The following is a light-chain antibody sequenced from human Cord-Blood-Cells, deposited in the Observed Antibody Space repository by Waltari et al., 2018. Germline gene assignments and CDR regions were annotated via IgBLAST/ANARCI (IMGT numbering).Light chain of an antibody. CDR2: CAS. CDR1: QSVLYSSTNKNY. Sequence: DIVMTQSPDSLAVSLGERATINCKSSQSVLYSSTNKNYLAWYQQKPGQPPKLLIYCASTRESGVPDRFSGSGSGTDFTRTISSLQAEDVAVYYCQQYYSTPWTFGQGTKVEIK. J-gene: IGKJ1*01. V-gene: IGKV4-1*01. CDR3: QQYYSTPWT.